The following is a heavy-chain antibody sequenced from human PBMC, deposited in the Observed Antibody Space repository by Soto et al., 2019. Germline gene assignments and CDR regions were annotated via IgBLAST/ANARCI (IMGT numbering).Heavy chain of an antibody. Sequence: VQLVESGGGVVQPGRSLRLSCAASGFTFSDYAMHWVRQAPGKGLEWVAVVSHDGRNTHYADSVKGRFTISRDSSXATVSLEMTSLRAEDTAVDYCAKGGRQWLVTSDFNYWGQGALVTVSS. V-gene: IGHV3-30*18. D-gene: IGHD6-19*01. CDR2: VSHDGRNT. J-gene: IGHJ4*02. CDR3: AKGGRQWLVTSDFNY. CDR1: GFTFSDYA.